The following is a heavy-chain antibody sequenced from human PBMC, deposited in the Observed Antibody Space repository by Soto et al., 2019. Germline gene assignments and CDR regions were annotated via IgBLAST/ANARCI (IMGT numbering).Heavy chain of an antibody. J-gene: IGHJ4*02. CDR1: GGSISSRSYY. V-gene: IGHV4-39*01. D-gene: IGHD3-9*01. CDR3: ARLNYDILTGYYPFDY. Sequence: SETLSLTCSVSGGSISSRSYYWGWIRQPPGKGLEWIGSIYYSGSTYYNPSLKSRVTISVDTSKNQFSLKLSSVTAADTAVYYCARLNYDILTGYYPFDYWGQGTLVTVSS. CDR2: IYYSGST.